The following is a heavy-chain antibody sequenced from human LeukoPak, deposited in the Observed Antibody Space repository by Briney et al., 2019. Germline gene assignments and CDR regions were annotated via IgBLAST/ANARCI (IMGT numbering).Heavy chain of an antibody. CDR2: ISSSSSYI. J-gene: IGHJ4*02. Sequence: GGSLRLSCAASGFTFSSYSMNWVRQAPGKGLEWVSSISSSSSYIYYADSVKGRFTISRDNSKNTLYLQMNSLRAEDTAVYYCAKDFGDYGDYWGQGTLVTVSS. D-gene: IGHD3-10*01. CDR3: AKDFGDYGDY. V-gene: IGHV3-21*01. CDR1: GFTFSSYS.